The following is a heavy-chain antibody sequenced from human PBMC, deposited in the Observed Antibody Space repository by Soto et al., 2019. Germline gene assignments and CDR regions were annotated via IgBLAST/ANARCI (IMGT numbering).Heavy chain of an antibody. CDR3: ARYAREVDGCFDH. V-gene: IGHV4-31*03. Sequence: QVQLQASGPGLVKPSQTLSLTCNVSGGSISSGGYYWSWIRQHAGKGLEWIGYISFSGSTYYNPSFKSRVTISADTSKNQFSLKLSSVTASDTAVYYWARYAREVDGCFDHLGQGKLVNVSS. D-gene: IGHD3-10*02. J-gene: IGHJ5*02. CDR1: GGSISSGGYY. CDR2: ISFSGST.